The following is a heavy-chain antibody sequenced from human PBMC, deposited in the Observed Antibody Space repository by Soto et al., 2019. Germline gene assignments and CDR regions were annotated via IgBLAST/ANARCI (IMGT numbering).Heavy chain of an antibody. CDR3: AKDGKGRDGYEIGVLGY. D-gene: IGHD5-12*01. CDR2: ISYDGSNK. V-gene: IGHV3-30*18. CDR1: GFTFSSYG. Sequence: QVQLVESGGGVVQPGRSLRLSCAASGFTFSSYGMHWVRQAPGKGLEWVAVISYDGSNKYYADSVKGRFTISRDNSKNTLYLQMNSLRAEDTAVYYCAKDGKGRDGYEIGVLGYWGQGTLVTVSS. J-gene: IGHJ4*02.